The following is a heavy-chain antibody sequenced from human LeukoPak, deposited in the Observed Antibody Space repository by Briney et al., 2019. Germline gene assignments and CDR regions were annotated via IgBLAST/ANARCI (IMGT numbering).Heavy chain of an antibody. Sequence: PSETLPLTCAVSGYSISSGYYWGWIRQPPGKGLEWIGSIYHSGSTYYNPSLKSRVTISVDTSKNQFSLKLSSVTAADTAVYYCARAELLWFGELYRSGAFDIWGQGTMVTVSS. CDR1: GYSISSGYY. J-gene: IGHJ3*02. V-gene: IGHV4-38-2*01. D-gene: IGHD3-10*01. CDR3: ARAELLWFGELYRSGAFDI. CDR2: IYHSGST.